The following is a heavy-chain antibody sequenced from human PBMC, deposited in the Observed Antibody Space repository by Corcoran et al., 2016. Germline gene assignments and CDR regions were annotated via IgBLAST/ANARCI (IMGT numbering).Heavy chain of an antibody. CDR3: ARGRGGSGLYSAFDI. CDR1: GGSFSGYY. CDR2: INHSGST. D-gene: IGHD6-19*01. V-gene: IGHV4-34*01. J-gene: IGHJ3*02. Sequence: QVQLQQWGAGLLKPSETLSLTCAVYGGSFSGYYWSWIRQPPGKGLEWIGEINHSGSTNYNPSPKSRVTISVDTSKNQFSLTLSSVTAADTAVYYCARGRGGSGLYSAFDIWGQGTMVTVSS.